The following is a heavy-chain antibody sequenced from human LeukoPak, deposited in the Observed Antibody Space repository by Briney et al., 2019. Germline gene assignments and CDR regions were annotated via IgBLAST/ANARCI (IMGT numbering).Heavy chain of an antibody. CDR3: ARVALRWGCSSTSCPTLGAFDI. D-gene: IGHD2-2*01. J-gene: IGHJ3*02. Sequence: ASVKVSCKASGYTFTSYGISWVRQAPGQGLEWMGWISAYNGNTNYAQKLQGRVTMTTDTSTSTAYMELRSLRSDDTAVYYCARVALRWGCSSTSCPTLGAFDIWGQGTMVTVSS. CDR1: GYTFTSYG. V-gene: IGHV1-18*01. CDR2: ISAYNGNT.